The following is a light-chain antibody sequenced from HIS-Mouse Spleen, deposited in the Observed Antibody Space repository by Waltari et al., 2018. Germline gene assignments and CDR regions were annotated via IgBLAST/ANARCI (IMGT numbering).Light chain of an antibody. Sequence: QSALTQPASVSGSPGQSITISCTGTSSDVGGYNYVSWYQQHPGKAPKLMIYDVSNRPSGVSNRFSGSKSCNTASLTISGLQDEDEADYYCSSYTSSSFNVVFGGGTKLTVL. CDR2: DVS. V-gene: IGLV2-14*03. CDR1: SSDVGGYNY. J-gene: IGLJ2*01. CDR3: SSYTSSSFNVV.